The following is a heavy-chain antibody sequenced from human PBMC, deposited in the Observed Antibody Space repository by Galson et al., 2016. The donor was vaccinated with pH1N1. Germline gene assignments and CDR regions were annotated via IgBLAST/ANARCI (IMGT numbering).Heavy chain of an antibody. J-gene: IGHJ6*03. CDR3: ARAGYGYFGSASYPRPYYYYMDV. V-gene: IGHV4-61*02. D-gene: IGHD3-10*01. CDR1: GGSITSGNFY. Sequence: TLSLTCTVSGGSITSGNFYWNWIRQTAGKQLEWIGRIEARGLTNYNSPLKSRVSMSVDTSKNQFSLKLSSVTATDTAVYYCARAGYGYFGSASYPRPYYYYMDVWGKGTTVTVSS. CDR2: IEARGLT.